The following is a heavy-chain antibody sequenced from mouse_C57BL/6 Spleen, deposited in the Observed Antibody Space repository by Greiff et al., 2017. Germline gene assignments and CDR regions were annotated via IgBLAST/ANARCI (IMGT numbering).Heavy chain of an antibody. CDR2: ISYSGST. J-gene: IGHJ1*03. CDR1: GYSITSDY. V-gene: IGHV3-8*01. CDR3: ARYPSGYGSSYDWYFDV. D-gene: IGHD1-1*01. Sequence: EVKLQESGPGLAKPSQTLSLTCSVTGYSITSDYWNWIRKFPGNKLEYMGYISYSGSTYYNPSLKSRISITRDTSKNQYYLQLNSVTTEDTATYYCARYPSGYGSSYDWYFDVWGTGTTVTVSS.